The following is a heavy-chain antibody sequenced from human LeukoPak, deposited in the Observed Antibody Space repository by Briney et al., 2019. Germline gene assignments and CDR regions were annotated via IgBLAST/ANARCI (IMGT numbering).Heavy chain of an antibody. Sequence: SETLSLTCTVSDGSISSYYWNWIRQPAGKGLEWIGRIYTTGSASYNPSFKSRVTMSVDTSKNQFSLKLSSVTAADTAVYYCARSSGSYRLDYWGQGSLVTVSS. J-gene: IGHJ4*02. D-gene: IGHD1-26*01. CDR3: ARSSGSYRLDY. CDR2: IYTTGSA. CDR1: DGSISSYY. V-gene: IGHV4-4*07.